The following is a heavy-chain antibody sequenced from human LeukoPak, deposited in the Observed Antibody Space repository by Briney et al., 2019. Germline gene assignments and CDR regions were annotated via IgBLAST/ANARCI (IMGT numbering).Heavy chain of an antibody. CDR3: ARDRYSSPYDY. J-gene: IGHJ4*02. D-gene: IGHD6-19*01. Sequence: GRSLRLSCAASGFTFSSYSTNWVRQAPGKGREGVSSISSSSSYIYYADSVKGRFTISRDNAKNSLYLQMNSLRAEDTAVYYCARDRYSSPYDYWGQGTLVTVSS. CDR2: ISSSSSYI. V-gene: IGHV3-21*01. CDR1: GFTFSSYS.